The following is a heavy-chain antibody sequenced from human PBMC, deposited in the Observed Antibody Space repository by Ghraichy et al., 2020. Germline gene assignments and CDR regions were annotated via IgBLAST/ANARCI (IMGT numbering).Heavy chain of an antibody. CDR2: VYTSGDA. CDR3: VRAGDSSGYSPNFDY. V-gene: IGHV4-4*07. D-gene: IGHD3-22*01. J-gene: IGHJ4*02. CDR1: GGSISSYY. Sequence: SETLSLTCTVSGGSISSYYWSWIRQSAGKGLEWIGRVYTSGDANYNPSLESRVNMSVDMSKNQFSLKLISVTAADTAVYYCVRAGDSSGYSPNFDYWGQGTLVTVSS.